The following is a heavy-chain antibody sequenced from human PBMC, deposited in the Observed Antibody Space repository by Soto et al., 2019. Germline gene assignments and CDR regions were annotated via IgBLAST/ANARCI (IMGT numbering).Heavy chain of an antibody. Sequence: ASVKVSCKASGYTFTSYGISWVRQAPGQGLEWMGWISAYNGNTNYAQKLQGRVTMTTDTSTSTAYMELRSLRSDDTAVYYCARDEGTGWFGELFRIGVYSWFDPWGQGTLVTVSS. CDR3: ARDEGTGWFGELFRIGVYSWFDP. V-gene: IGHV1-18*01. CDR1: GYTFTSYG. CDR2: ISAYNGNT. D-gene: IGHD3-10*01. J-gene: IGHJ5*02.